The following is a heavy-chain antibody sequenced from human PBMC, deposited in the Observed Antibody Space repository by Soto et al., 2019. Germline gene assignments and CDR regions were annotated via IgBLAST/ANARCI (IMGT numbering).Heavy chain of an antibody. CDR3: TRVRVGSSSASDY. CDR1: RFTFSDHY. D-gene: IGHD6-13*01. Sequence: EVQLVESGGGLVQPEGSLSLSCAASRFTFSDHYMDWDRQAPGKGLEWVGRIKNKANSYTPEYAAPAKGRFIISRDDSMNSVFLQMSRVKTDDTAVSYCTRVRVGSSSASDYWGQGILVTVSS. V-gene: IGHV3-72*01. CDR2: IKNKANSYTP. J-gene: IGHJ4*02.